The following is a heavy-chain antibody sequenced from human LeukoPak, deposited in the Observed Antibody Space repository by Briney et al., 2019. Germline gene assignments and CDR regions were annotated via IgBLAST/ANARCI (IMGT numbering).Heavy chain of an antibody. J-gene: IGHJ4*02. CDR2: IYYSGST. CDR3: ARNEGSGYFLGVDY. V-gene: IGHV4-39*01. D-gene: IGHD3-22*01. CDR1: GGSISSSSYY. Sequence: PSETLSLTCTVSGGSISSSSYYWGWIRQPPGKGLEWIGSIYYSGSTYYNPSLKSRVTISVDTSKNQFSLKLSSVTAADTAVYYCARNEGSGYFLGVDYWGQGTLVTVSS.